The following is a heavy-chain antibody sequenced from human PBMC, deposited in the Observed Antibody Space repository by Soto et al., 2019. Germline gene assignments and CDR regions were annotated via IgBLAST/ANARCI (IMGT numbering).Heavy chain of an antibody. J-gene: IGHJ6*03. CDR2: INPNSGGT. CDR1: GYTFTGYY. D-gene: IGHD3-3*01. CDR3: AREGRGTIFGVVTGHYYYYMDV. Sequence: GASVKVSCKASGYTFTGYYMHWVRQAPGQGHEWMGWINPNSGGTNYAQKFQGWVTMTRDTSISTAYMELSRLRSDDTAVYYCAREGRGTIFGVVTGHYYYYMDVWGKGTTVTVSS. V-gene: IGHV1-2*04.